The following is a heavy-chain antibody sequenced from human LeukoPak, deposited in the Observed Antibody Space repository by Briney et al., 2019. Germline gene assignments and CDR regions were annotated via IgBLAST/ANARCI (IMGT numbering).Heavy chain of an antibody. CDR2: INTNTGNP. J-gene: IGHJ6*03. V-gene: IGHV7-4-1*02. CDR1: GYSFTSYY. CDR3: ARSRRVLVPAALNSADDYYYYMDV. D-gene: IGHD2-15*01. Sequence: ASVKVSCKASGYSFTSYYMHWVRQAPGQGLECLGGINTNTGNPTYAQGLTGRFVFSLDTSVSTAYLQISSLKAEDTAIYYCARSRRVLVPAALNSADDYYYYMDVWGRGTTVTVSS.